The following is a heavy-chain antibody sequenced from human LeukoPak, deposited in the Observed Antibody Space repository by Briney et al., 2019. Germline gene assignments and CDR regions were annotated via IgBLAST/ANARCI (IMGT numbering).Heavy chain of an antibody. CDR1: GGSISSYY. CDR3: ARDYSSSWFGFDY. CDR2: IYYSGST. D-gene: IGHD6-13*01. Sequence: KSSETLSLTCTVSGGSISSYYWSWIRQPPGKGLEWIGYIYYSGSTNYNPSLKSRVTISVDTSKNQFSLKLSSVTAADTAVYYCARDYSSSWFGFDYWGQGTLVTVSS. V-gene: IGHV4-59*01. J-gene: IGHJ4*02.